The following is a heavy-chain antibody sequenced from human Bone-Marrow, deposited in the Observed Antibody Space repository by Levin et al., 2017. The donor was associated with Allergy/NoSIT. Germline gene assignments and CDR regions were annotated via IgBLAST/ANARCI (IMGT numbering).Heavy chain of an antibody. CDR2: IYPGDYDT. CDR1: GYTFTNYW. D-gene: IGHD1-14*01. V-gene: IGHV5-51*01. J-gene: IGHJ3*01. Sequence: KVSCKASGYTFTNYWIGWVRQMPGKGLEWMGSIYPGDYDTRYSPSFQGQVTISADKSISTAYLQWSSLKASDTAMYYCARPNQPFTSSDDAFDLWGPGTRVTVSS. CDR3: ARPNQPFTSSDDAFDL.